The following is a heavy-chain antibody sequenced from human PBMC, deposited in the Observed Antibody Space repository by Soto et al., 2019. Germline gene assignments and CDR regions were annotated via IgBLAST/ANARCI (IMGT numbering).Heavy chain of an antibody. V-gene: IGHV4-31*03. CDR3: ARAGWFGELSTLIFDY. CDR1: VGSISSGGYY. CDR2: IYYSGST. D-gene: IGHD3-10*01. Sequence: SEALSLTCTVSVGSISSGGYYWNWFRQHPGKGLEWIGYIYYSGSTYYNPSLKSRVTISVDTSKNQFSLKLSSVTAADTAVYYCARAGWFGELSTLIFDYWGQGTLVTVS. J-gene: IGHJ4*02.